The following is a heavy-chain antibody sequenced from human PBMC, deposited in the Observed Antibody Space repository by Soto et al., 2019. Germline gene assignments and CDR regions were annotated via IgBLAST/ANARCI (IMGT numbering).Heavy chain of an antibody. J-gene: IGHJ4*02. D-gene: IGHD6-13*01. Sequence: SETLSLTCAVYGGSFSGYYWSWIRQPPGKGLEWIGEINHSGSTNYNPSLKSRVTISVDTSKNQFSLKLSSVTAADTAVYYCVGGFSSSWYRKNFDYWGQGTLVTVSS. V-gene: IGHV4-34*01. CDR3: VGGFSSSWYRKNFDY. CDR2: INHSGST. CDR1: GGSFSGYY.